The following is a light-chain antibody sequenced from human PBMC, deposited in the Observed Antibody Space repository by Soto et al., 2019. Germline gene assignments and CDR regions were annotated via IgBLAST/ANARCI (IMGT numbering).Light chain of an antibody. CDR2: GTS. J-gene: IGKJ1*01. CDR3: QHYNDYSWT. V-gene: IGKV1-5*03. CDR1: QSISIW. Sequence: DIHMTQSPSTLSACVGDRVNITCRASQSISIWLAWYQQKPGRAPNLLIYGTSSLESGVPSRFSGSGSGTEFTLTISSLQPDDFATYYCQHYNDYSWTFGQGTKVEIK.